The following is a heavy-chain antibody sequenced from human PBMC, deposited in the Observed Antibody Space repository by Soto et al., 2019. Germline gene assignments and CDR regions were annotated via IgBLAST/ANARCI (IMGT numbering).Heavy chain of an antibody. D-gene: IGHD2-21*02. J-gene: IGHJ3*02. CDR3: ARSIYGGNSVGVPDAFDI. V-gene: IGHV3-7*01. CDR2: IKQDGSEK. CDR1: GFTFSSYW. Sequence: HPGGSLRLSCAASGFTFSSYWMSWVRQAPGKGLEWVANIKQDGSEKYYVDSVKGRFTISRDNAKNSLYLQMNSLRAEDTAVYYCARSIYGGNSVGVPDAFDIWGQGTMVTVSS.